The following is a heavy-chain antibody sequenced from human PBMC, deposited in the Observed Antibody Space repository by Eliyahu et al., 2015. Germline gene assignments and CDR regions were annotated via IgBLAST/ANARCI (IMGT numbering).Heavy chain of an antibody. D-gene: IGHD6-19*01. Sequence: QVQLQESGPGLVXPSETLSLTCTXXGXSIXRYXWSWIRQPAGKGLEWIGRIYTSGSTNYNPSLKSRVIMSVDTSKNQFSLKLSSVTAADTAVYYCARDKSVVAGVDYYYYGMDVWGQGTTVTVSS. V-gene: IGHV4-4*07. CDR2: IYTSGST. J-gene: IGHJ6*02. CDR3: ARDKSVVAGVDYYYYGMDV. CDR1: GXSIXRYX.